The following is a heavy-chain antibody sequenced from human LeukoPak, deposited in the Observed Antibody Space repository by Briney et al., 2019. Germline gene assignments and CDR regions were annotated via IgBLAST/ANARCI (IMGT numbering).Heavy chain of an antibody. V-gene: IGHV4-38-2*02. J-gene: IGHJ6*03. Sequence: SETLSLTCTVSGYSISSGYYWGWIRQPPGKGLEWIGSIYHSGSTYYNPSLKSRVTISVDTSKNQFSLKLSSVTAADTAVYYCARNYMDVWGKGTTVTVSS. CDR1: GYSISSGYY. CDR3: ARNYMDV. CDR2: IYHSGST.